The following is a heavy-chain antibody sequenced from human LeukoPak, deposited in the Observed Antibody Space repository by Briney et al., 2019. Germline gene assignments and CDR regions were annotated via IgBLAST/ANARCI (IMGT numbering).Heavy chain of an antibody. J-gene: IGHJ4*02. CDR2: ISGSGGST. Sequence: WVSAISGSGGSTYYADSVKGRFTISRDNSKNTLYLQMNSLRAEDTAVYYCAKLEQEDYFDYWGQGTLVTVSS. CDR3: AKLEQEDYFDY. D-gene: IGHD1/OR15-1a*01. V-gene: IGHV3-23*01.